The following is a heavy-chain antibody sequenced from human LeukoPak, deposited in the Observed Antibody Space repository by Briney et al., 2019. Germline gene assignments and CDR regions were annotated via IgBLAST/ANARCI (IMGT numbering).Heavy chain of an antibody. CDR3: ARGRDGYNWIDY. CDR2: ISSSGNNI. CDR1: GFTFSSYE. J-gene: IGHJ4*02. Sequence: GGSLRLSCAASGFTFSSYEMNWVRQAPGKGLEWVSYISSSGNNIYYADSVKGRFTISRDNAKKSLYLQMNSLRAEDTAVYYCARGRDGYNWIDYWGQGTLVTVSS. D-gene: IGHD5-24*01. V-gene: IGHV3-48*03.